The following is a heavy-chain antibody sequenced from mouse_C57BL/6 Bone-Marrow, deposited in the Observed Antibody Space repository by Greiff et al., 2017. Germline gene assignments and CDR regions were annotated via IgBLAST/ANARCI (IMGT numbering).Heavy chain of an antibody. D-gene: IGHD2-1*01. CDR3: AYYGNYGGFDY. V-gene: IGHV1-50*01. CDR1: GYTFTSYW. Sequence: QVQLQQPGAELVKPGASVKLSCKASGYTFTSYWMQWVKQRPGQGLEWIGEIDPSDSYTNYNQKFKGKATLTVDTSSSTAYMQLSSLTSEDSAVYYCAYYGNYGGFDYWGQGTTLTVSS. J-gene: IGHJ2*01. CDR2: IDPSDSYT.